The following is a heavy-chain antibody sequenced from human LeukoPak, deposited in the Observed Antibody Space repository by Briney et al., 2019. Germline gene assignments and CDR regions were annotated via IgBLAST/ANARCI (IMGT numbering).Heavy chain of an antibody. J-gene: IGHJ5*02. CDR1: GGSISSSSYY. Sequence: KPSETLSLTCTVPGGSISSSSYYWGWIRQPPGKGLEWIGSIYYSGSTYYNPSLKSRVTISVDTSKNQFSLKLSSVTAADTAVYYCARRQHDYGDHNWFDPWGQGTLVTVSS. CDR3: ARRQHDYGDHNWFDP. D-gene: IGHD4-17*01. V-gene: IGHV4-39*01. CDR2: IYYSGST.